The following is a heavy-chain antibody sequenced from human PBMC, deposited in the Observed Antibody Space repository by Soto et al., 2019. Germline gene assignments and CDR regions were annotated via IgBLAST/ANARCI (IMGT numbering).Heavy chain of an antibody. CDR3: ATESGSTYGYFDH. CDR1: GGSVTSDEDY. J-gene: IGHJ4*02. Sequence: SETLSLTCTVSGGSVTSDEDYWTWIRQSPGKGLEWIGYISNSGSTSYNPSLKTRLSMSVDRSKNQFTLRLTSVTAADTAVYFCATESGSTYGYFDHWGQGTQVTVSS. CDR2: ISNSGST. D-gene: IGHD5-18*01. V-gene: IGHV4-30-4*01.